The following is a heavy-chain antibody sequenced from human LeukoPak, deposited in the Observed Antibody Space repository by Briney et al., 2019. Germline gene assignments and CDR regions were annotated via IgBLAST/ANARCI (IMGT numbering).Heavy chain of an antibody. CDR1: DGSISSGGYY. CDR3: ARHNPSSGRDY. Sequence: PSQTLSLTCTVSDGSISSGGYYWSWIRQPPGKGLEWIGYIYYSGSTNYNPSLKSRVTISVDTSKNQFSLKLSSVTAADTAVYYCARHNPSSGRDYWGQGTLVTVSS. D-gene: IGHD6-25*01. CDR2: IYYSGST. V-gene: IGHV4-61*08. J-gene: IGHJ4*02.